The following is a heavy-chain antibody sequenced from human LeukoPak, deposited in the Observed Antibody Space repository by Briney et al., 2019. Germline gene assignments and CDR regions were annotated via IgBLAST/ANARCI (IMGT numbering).Heavy chain of an antibody. V-gene: IGHV3-74*01. CDR1: GFTFSSYW. CDR2: IKSDGSST. J-gene: IGHJ3*02. D-gene: IGHD5-18*01. CDR3: ARARSSYGYGDAFDI. Sequence: GGSLRLSCAASGFTFSSYWMHWVRQAPGKGLVWVSRIKSDGSSTNYADSVKGRFTISRDNSKNTLYLQMNSLRAEDTAVYYCARARSSYGYGDAFDIWGQGTMVTVSS.